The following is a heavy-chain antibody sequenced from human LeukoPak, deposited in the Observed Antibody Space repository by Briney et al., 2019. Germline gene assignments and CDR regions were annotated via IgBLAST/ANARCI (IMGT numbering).Heavy chain of an antibody. CDR1: GYTFINYG. V-gene: IGHV1-18*01. J-gene: IGHJ3*01. Sequence: AAVKVSCKASGYTFINYGISWVRQAPGQGLEWMGWISRYTGNTNYALQLQGRVTMTTDTSTSTAYMELRSLRSDDTAVYYCARVSVTLFGAVIILNAFDVWGQGTMVTVSS. CDR3: ARVSVTLFGAVIILNAFDV. CDR2: ISRYTGNT. D-gene: IGHD3-3*01.